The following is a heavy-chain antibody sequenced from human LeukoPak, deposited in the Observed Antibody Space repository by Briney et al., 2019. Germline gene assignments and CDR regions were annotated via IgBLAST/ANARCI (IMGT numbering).Heavy chain of an antibody. CDR2: ISGSGGST. J-gene: IGHJ4*02. CDR1: GFTFSSYA. V-gene: IGHV3-23*01. D-gene: IGHD2-15*01. CDR3: AKRYCSGGSCYMGFDY. Sequence: GGSLRLSCAASGFTFSSYAMSWVRQAPGKGLERVSAISGSGGSTYYADSVKGRFTISRDNSKNTLYLQMNSLRAEDTAVYYCAKRYCSGGSCYMGFDYWGQGTLVTVSS.